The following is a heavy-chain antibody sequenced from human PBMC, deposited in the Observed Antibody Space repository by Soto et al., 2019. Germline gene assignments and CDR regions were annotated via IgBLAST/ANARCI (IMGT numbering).Heavy chain of an antibody. CDR1: GYSFTDYH. Sequence: VSCKASGYSFTDYHIHWVRQAPGQGLEWLGRINPKSGGTSTAQKFQGWVTITPDPSISTAPRGLTRLTPGEPAIYSCSQGDSTDCFNGVWYFFYNHDMDVWGQGTTVTVSS. CDR2: INPKSGGT. J-gene: IGHJ6*02. CDR3: SQGDSTDCFNGVWYFFYNHDMDV. D-gene: IGHD2-8*01. V-gene: IGHV1-2*04.